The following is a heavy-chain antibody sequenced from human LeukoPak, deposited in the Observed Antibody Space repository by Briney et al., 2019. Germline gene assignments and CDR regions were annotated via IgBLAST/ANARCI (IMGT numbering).Heavy chain of an antibody. D-gene: IGHD2/OR15-2a*01. J-gene: IGHJ6*03. CDR2: INHSGST. Sequence: SETLSLTCAVYGGSFSGYYWSWIRQPPGKGLEWIGEINHSGSTNYNPSLKSRVTISVDTSKNQFSLKLSSVTAADTAVYYCARFRSSTTYYYYYYMDVWGKGTTVTVSS. CDR3: ARFRSSTTYYYYYYMDV. CDR1: GGSFSGYY. V-gene: IGHV4-34*01.